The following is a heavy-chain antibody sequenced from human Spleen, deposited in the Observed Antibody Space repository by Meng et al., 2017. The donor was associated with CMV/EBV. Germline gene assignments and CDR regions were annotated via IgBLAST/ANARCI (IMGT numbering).Heavy chain of an antibody. V-gene: IGHV1-2*02. D-gene: IGHD3-3*01. CDR3: ARDTQQRLARRLFEH. CDR1: GYTLTDYC. CDR2: INPNTGGT. J-gene: IGHJ4*02. Sequence: SGYTLTDYCLYWVRQAPGQGLDLMGWINPNTGGTKSAEKFKDRVTMTRDTSVNTVYMELSGLKSDDTAIYFCARDTQQRLARRLFEHWGQGTLVTVSS.